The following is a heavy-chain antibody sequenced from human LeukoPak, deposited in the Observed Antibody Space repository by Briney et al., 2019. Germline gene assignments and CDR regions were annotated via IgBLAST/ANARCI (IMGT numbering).Heavy chain of an antibody. CDR3: ATSRTISESWFDP. Sequence: ASVKVSCKASGYTFTSYYMHWVRQAPGQGLEWMGIINPSGGSTSYAQKFQGRVTMTRDTSTSTAYMELSSLRSEDTAVYYCATSRTISESWFDPWGQGTLVTVSS. D-gene: IGHD3-3*01. J-gene: IGHJ5*02. CDR1: GYTFTSYY. CDR2: INPSGGST. V-gene: IGHV1-46*01.